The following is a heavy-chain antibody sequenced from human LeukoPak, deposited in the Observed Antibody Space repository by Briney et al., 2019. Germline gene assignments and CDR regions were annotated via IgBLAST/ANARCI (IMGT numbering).Heavy chain of an antibody. Sequence: SVKVSCKASGYTFTGYYMHWVRQAPGQGLEWMGGIIPIFGTANYAQKFQGRVTITADESTSTAYMELSSLRSEDTAVYYCARAYGGFGITYSGSYSCWGQGTLVTVSS. CDR1: GYTFTGYY. J-gene: IGHJ4*02. V-gene: IGHV1-69*13. D-gene: IGHD1-26*01. CDR3: ARAYGGFGITYSGSYSC. CDR2: IIPIFGTA.